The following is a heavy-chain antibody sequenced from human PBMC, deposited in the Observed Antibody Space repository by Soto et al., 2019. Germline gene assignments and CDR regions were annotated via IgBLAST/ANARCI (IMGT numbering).Heavy chain of an antibody. CDR3: AIGRGGSITRVRGKKTTAYYMDV. J-gene: IGHJ6*03. CDR2: MNPNSGNT. CDR1: GYTFTSYD. D-gene: IGHD3-10*01. V-gene: IGHV1-8*01. Sequence: QVQLVQSGAEVKKPGASVKVSCKASGYTFTSYDINWVRQATGQGLEWMGWMNPNSGNTGYAQKFQGRVTMTRNTSISTAYMELSSLRSEDTAVYYCAIGRGGSITRVRGKKTTAYYMDVWGKGTTVTVSS.